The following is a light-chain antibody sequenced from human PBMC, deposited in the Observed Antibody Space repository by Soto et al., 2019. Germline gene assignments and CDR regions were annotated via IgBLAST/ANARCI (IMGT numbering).Light chain of an antibody. CDR2: NNS. CDR3: ASWDDSLNGHWV. Sequence: QSVLTQAPSASRTPGQRVTISCSGSNSNIGGNSVSWYHHLPGTAPKLLIFNNSQRPSGVPDRFSGSKSGTSASLAISGLQSEDEADYYCASWDDSLNGHWVFGGGTKLTVL. V-gene: IGLV1-44*01. CDR1: NSNIGGNS. J-gene: IGLJ3*02.